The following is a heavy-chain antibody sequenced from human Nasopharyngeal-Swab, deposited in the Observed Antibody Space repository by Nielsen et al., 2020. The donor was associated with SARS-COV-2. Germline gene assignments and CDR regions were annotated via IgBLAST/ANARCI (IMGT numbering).Heavy chain of an antibody. V-gene: IGHV3-7*01. CDR2: IKQDGSEK. J-gene: IGHJ4*02. CDR3: ASVHSSSWYFDY. Sequence: VRQAPGKGLEWVANIKQDGSEKYYVDSVKGRFTISRDNAKNSLYLQMSSLRAEDTAVYYCASVHSSSWYFDYWGQGTLVTVSS. D-gene: IGHD6-13*01.